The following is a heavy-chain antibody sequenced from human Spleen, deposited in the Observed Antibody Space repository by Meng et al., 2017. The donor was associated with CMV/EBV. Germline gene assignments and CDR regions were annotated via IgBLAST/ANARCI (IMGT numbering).Heavy chain of an antibody. CDR1: GFTFSSYG. V-gene: IGHV3-30*03. CDR3: ARGPHSRSSHYYYGMDV. D-gene: IGHD2-2*01. J-gene: IGHJ6*02. CDR2: ISYDGTNK. Sequence: GESLKISCAASGFTFSSYGMHWVRQAPGKGLEWVAVISYDGTNKYYADSVKGRFTISRDNSKNTLYLQMNSLRAEDTAVYFCARGPHSRSSHYYYGMDVWGQGTTVTVSS.